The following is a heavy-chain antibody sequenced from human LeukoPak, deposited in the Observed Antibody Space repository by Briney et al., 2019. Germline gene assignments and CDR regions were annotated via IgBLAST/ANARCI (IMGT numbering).Heavy chain of an antibody. Sequence: GGSLRLSCAASGFTFSSYAMSWVRQAPGKGLQWVSLISGSGASTYYADSVKGRFTISRDNSKNTLYLQMNSLRAEDTAVYYCARDKEYSYGPNWFDPWGQGTLVTVSS. D-gene: IGHD5-18*01. CDR1: GFTFSSYA. CDR2: ISGSGAST. V-gene: IGHV3-23*01. J-gene: IGHJ5*02. CDR3: ARDKEYSYGPNWFDP.